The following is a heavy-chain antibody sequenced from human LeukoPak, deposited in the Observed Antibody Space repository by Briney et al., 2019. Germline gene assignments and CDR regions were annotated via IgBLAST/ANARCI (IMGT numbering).Heavy chain of an antibody. CDR3: ARANYTAYYFDY. J-gene: IGHJ4*02. Sequence: SETLSLTYAVYGGSFSGYYWSWIRQPPGKGLEWIGEINHSGSTNYNPSLKSRVTISVDTSKNQFSLKLSSVTAADTAVYYCARANYTAYYFDYWGQGTLVTVSS. CDR2: INHSGST. V-gene: IGHV4-34*01. CDR1: GGSFSGYY. D-gene: IGHD4/OR15-4a*01.